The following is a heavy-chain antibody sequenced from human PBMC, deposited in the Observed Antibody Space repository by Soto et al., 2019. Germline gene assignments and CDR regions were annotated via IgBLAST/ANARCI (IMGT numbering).Heavy chain of an antibody. J-gene: IGHJ1*01. CDR3: ARLPNKSAQN. Sequence: EVQLVESGGGLVQPGGSLRLSCVASGFTFSSYWMHWVRQAPGKGLVWVSSISNDGSSIYADASKGRFTISRDNAKNTLYLQMNSLRAEDTAVYYCARLPNKSAQNWGQGTLVIVSP. CDR1: GFTFSSYW. V-gene: IGHV3-74*01. CDR2: ISNDGSS.